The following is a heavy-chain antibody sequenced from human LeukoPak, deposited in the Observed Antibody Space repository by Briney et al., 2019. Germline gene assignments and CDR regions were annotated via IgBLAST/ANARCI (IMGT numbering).Heavy chain of an antibody. V-gene: IGHV4-59*01. CDR2: IYYSGST. Sequence: SETLSLTCTVSGGSISSYYWSWIRQPPGKGMEWVGDIYYSGSTNYNPSLKRRVTISVETSKKQFSLKMSSVTAADTAVYYCARSRRVSNWFDPWGQGTLVTVSS. CDR3: ARSRRVSNWFDP. CDR1: GGSISSYY. J-gene: IGHJ5*02.